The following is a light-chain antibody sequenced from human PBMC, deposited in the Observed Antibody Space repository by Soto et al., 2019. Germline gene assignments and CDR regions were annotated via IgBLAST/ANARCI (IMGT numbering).Light chain of an antibody. CDR3: QKFHSPPLT. CDR1: EAIWSY. J-gene: IGKJ4*01. CDR2: SAS. Sequence: DFQVTQSPSSLSASVGDRVTITCRASEAIWSYLAWYQQRPGKVPKLLIHSASTSQSGVPSRFSGSGSGTDFTLTINNLQPEDVATYYCQKFHSPPLTFGGGTKVEIK. V-gene: IGKV1-27*01.